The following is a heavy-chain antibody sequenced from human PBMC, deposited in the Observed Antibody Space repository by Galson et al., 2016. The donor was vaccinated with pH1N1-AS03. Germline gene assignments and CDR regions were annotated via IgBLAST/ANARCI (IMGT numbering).Heavy chain of an antibody. J-gene: IGHJ3*02. CDR2: ISGYDDDT. Sequence: SVKVSCKAPGYTFSTYGVSWVRQAPGQGLEWMGWISGYDDDTNYAQNVPGRVTMTTDKSTSTVYMELRSLRSDDTAVYYCARYRGFRPDTFDIWGQGTWVTVSS. D-gene: IGHD2-15*01. CDR1: GYTFSTYG. V-gene: IGHV1-18*04. CDR3: ARYRGFRPDTFDI.